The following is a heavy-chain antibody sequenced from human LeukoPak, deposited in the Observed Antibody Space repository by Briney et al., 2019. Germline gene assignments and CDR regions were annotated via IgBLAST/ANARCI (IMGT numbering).Heavy chain of an antibody. J-gene: IGHJ4*02. D-gene: IGHD1/OR15-1a*01. Sequence: GGSLRLSCTVSRFTFSGHWMNWVRQAPGKGLEWVANIKYDGSEKGYVASVEGRFTISRDNAKKLVYLQMNSLRAEDTAVYYCATRNNLDYWGQGILVTVSS. CDR2: IKYDGSEK. V-gene: IGHV3-7*01. CDR1: RFTFSGHW. CDR3: ATRNNLDY.